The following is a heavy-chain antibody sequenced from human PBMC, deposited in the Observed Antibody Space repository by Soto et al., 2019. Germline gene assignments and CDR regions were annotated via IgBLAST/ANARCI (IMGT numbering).Heavy chain of an antibody. Sequence: PSETLSLTCTVSGGSVSSGSYYWSWIRQPPGKGLEWIGYIYYSGSTNYNPSLKSRVTISVDTSKNQFSLKLSSVTAADTAVYYCARVGPYGSGSFDYWGQGTLVTVPQ. D-gene: IGHD3-10*01. CDR3: ARVGPYGSGSFDY. J-gene: IGHJ4*02. CDR1: GGSVSSGSYY. V-gene: IGHV4-61*01. CDR2: IYYSGST.